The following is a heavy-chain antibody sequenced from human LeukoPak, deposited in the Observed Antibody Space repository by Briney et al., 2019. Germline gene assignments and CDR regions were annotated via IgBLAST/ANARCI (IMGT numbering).Heavy chain of an antibody. J-gene: IGHJ3*01. V-gene: IGHV4-34*01. CDR3: ARGRFGNPLQLQPRRPFDL. CDR1: GGSFSGYY. CDR2: INRSGTT. Sequence: PSETLSLTCAVYGGSFSGYYWSWNRQTPGKGLEWIGEINRSGTTNYNPSLKSRVAISVDTSKNQFSLKLRSVTAADTAVFYCARGRFGNPLQLQPRRPFDLWGQGTMVTISS. D-gene: IGHD1-1*01.